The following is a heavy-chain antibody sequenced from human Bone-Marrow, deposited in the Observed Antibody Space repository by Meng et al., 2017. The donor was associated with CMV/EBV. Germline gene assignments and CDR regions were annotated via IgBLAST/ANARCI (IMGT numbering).Heavy chain of an antibody. J-gene: IGHJ4*02. V-gene: IGHV3-9*01. CDR2: IGWNSGTI. Sequence: GGSLRLSCGASGFTFDDHAMHWVRQVPGKGLEWVAGIGWNSGTIGYAESVKGRFTISRDNAKNSLYLQMNSLRSEDTALYYRVKDNRLVYWGQGTLVTVSS. D-gene: IGHD2-8*02. CDR3: VKDNRLVY. CDR1: GFTFDDHA.